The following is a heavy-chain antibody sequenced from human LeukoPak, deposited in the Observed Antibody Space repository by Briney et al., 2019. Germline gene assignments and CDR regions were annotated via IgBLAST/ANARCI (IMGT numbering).Heavy chain of an antibody. CDR1: GGSISSGGYY. D-gene: IGHD5-18*01. Sequence: SETLSLTCTVSGGSISSGGYYWSWIRQHPGTGLEWIGYIYYSGSTYYNPSLKSRVTISVDTSKNQFSLKLSSVTAADTAVYYCARFSRGYSYGYDSRWFDPWGQGTLVTVSS. J-gene: IGHJ5*02. CDR3: ARFSRGYSYGYDSRWFDP. V-gene: IGHV4-31*03. CDR2: IYYSGST.